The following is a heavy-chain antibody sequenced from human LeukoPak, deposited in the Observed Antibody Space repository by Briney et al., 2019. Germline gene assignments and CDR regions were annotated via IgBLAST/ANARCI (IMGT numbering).Heavy chain of an antibody. Sequence: ASVKVSFKASGYSFSGHYLDWVRQAPGQGLEWMGWINPNSGDTNFAQKFQGRVTMTRDTSINTAYMELSSLTSDDTAVYYCARGGTVDGHWYFDLWGRGTQVTVSS. J-gene: IGHJ2*01. CDR3: ARGGTVDGHWYFDL. CDR1: GYSFSGHY. CDR2: INPNSGDT. V-gene: IGHV1-2*02. D-gene: IGHD6-19*01.